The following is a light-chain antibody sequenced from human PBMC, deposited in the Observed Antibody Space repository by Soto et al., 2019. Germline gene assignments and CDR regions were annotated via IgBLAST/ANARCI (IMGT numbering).Light chain of an antibody. CDR3: AAWDDSLNGRG. V-gene: IGLV1-44*01. Sequence: QSVLTQPPSASGTPGQRVTISCSGSSSNIRSNTVNWYQQLPGTAPRLLMYRSDQRPSGVPDRFPGSKSGTSASLAISGLQSEDEADYYCAAWDDSLNGRGFGTGTKVTVL. J-gene: IGLJ1*01. CDR2: RSD. CDR1: SSNIRSNT.